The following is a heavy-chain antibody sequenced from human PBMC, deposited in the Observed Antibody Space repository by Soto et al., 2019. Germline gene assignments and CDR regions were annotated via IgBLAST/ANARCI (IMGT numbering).Heavy chain of an antibody. J-gene: IGHJ5*02. Sequence: GGSLRLSCAASGFTVSSNYMSWVRQAPGKGLEWVSVIYSGGSTYYADSVKGRFTISRDNSENTLYLQMNNLRAEDTALYYCAREAYYDLWSGPGWFDPWGQGTLVTVSS. CDR2: IYSGGST. CDR3: AREAYYDLWSGPGWFDP. V-gene: IGHV3-66*01. CDR1: GFTVSSNY. D-gene: IGHD3-3*01.